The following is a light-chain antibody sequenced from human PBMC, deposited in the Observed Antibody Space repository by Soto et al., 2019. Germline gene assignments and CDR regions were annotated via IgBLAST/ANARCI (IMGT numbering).Light chain of an antibody. Sequence: IQMTQSPSSLSASVGDIVSITCLASQSISSYLNWYQQKPGKAPKLLIYAASSLQSGVPSRFSGSGSGTDFTLAISSLQPEDSATYYCLQDINYPWTFGQGTKVDIK. CDR2: AAS. CDR3: LQDINYPWT. J-gene: IGKJ1*01. V-gene: IGKV1-6*01. CDR1: QSISSY.